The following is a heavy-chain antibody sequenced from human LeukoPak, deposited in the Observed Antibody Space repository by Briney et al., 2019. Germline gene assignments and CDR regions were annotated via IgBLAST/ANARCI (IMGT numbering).Heavy chain of an antibody. CDR3: ARETTILDAFDI. CDR2: INPNSGGT. J-gene: IGHJ3*02. CDR1: GYTFTSYA. V-gene: IGHV1-2*02. Sequence: GASVKVSCKASGYTFTSYAMNWVRQAPGQGLEWMGWINPNSGGTNYAQKFQGRVTMTRDTSISTAYMELSRLRSDDTAVYYCARETTILDAFDIWGQGTMDTVSS. D-gene: IGHD1-26*01.